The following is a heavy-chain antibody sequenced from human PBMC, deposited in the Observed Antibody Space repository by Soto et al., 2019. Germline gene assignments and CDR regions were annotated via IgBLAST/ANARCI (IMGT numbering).Heavy chain of an antibody. Sequence: QPGGSLRLSCAASGFTFSSYGMHWVRQAPGRGLEWVAVIWYDGSNKYYADSVKGRFTISRDNSKNTLYLQMNSLRAEDTAVYYCARDPLGVSPSMTTGFDYWGQGTLVTSPQ. CDR3: ARDPLGVSPSMTTGFDY. D-gene: IGHD4-4*01. V-gene: IGHV3-33*01. J-gene: IGHJ4*02. CDR2: IWYDGSNK. CDR1: GFTFSSYG.